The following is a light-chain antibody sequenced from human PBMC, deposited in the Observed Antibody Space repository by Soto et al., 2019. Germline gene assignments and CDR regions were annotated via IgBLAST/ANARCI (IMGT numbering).Light chain of an antibody. CDR3: QHYGSSRT. Sequence: EIVLTQSPGTLSLSPGERATLSCRASQSVGSSFLAWYQQKPGQAPRLLIYDASTRATGIPDRFSDSGSGTDFTLTINRLEPEDFAVYYCQHYGSSRTFGQGTKVDIK. CDR1: QSVGSSF. J-gene: IGKJ1*01. V-gene: IGKV3-20*01. CDR2: DAS.